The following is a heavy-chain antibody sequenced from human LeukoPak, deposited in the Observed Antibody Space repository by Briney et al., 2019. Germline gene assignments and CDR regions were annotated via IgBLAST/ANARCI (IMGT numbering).Heavy chain of an antibody. CDR3: ARVRGGYCSGGSCYSAFDI. V-gene: IGHV3-48*03. CDR2: ISSSGSII. J-gene: IGHJ3*02. CDR1: GFTFSSYE. Sequence: PGGSLRLSCAASGFTFSSYEMNWVRQAPGKGLEWVSYISSSGSIIFHADSVRGRFTISRDNAKNSLYLRMNSLRAEDTGVYYCARVRGGYCSGGSCYSAFDIWGQGTMVTVSS. D-gene: IGHD2-15*01.